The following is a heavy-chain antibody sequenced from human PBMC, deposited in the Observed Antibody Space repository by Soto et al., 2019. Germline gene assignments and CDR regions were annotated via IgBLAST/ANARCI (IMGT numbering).Heavy chain of an antibody. CDR2: ISNRGSTI. Sequence: QVQLVESGGGLVKPGGSLRLSCAASGFTFSDYYMSWIRQAPGKGLEWVSYISNRGSTIYYADSVKGRFTISRDNAKSSLYLQMNSLRAEDTAVYYCARERNVGYDDTYYYYGMDVWGQGTTVTVSS. D-gene: IGHD3-3*01. J-gene: IGHJ6*02. V-gene: IGHV3-11*01. CDR3: ARERNVGYDDTYYYYGMDV. CDR1: GFTFSDYY.